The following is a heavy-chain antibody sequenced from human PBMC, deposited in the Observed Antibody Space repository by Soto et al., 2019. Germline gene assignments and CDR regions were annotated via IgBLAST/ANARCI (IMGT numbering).Heavy chain of an antibody. CDR3: ARGAVVAASLNSFDY. J-gene: IGHJ4*02. V-gene: IGHV3-7*01. CDR2: IKQDGSEK. D-gene: IGHD2-15*01. Sequence: EVQLVESGGGLVQPGGSLRLSCAASGFTFSSYWMSWVRQAPGKGLEWVANIKQDGSEKYYVESVKGRFTISRDNAKNSLDLQMNSLRAEDTAVYYCARGAVVAASLNSFDYWGQGTLVTVSS. CDR1: GFTFSSYW.